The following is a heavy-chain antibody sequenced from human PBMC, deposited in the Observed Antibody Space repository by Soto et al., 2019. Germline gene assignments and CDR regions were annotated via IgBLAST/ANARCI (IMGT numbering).Heavy chain of an antibody. CDR2: INPNSGGT. J-gene: IGHJ6*02. CDR3: ARGTYYYDSSGYYLGLGFGMDV. Sequence: QVQLVQSGAEVKKPGASVKVSCKASGYTFTGYYMHWVRQAPGQGLEWMGWINPNSGGTNYAQKFQGWVTMTRDTSLSTAYMELSRLRSDDTAVYYCARGTYYYDSSGYYLGLGFGMDVWGQGTTVTVSS. V-gene: IGHV1-2*04. D-gene: IGHD3-22*01. CDR1: GYTFTGYY.